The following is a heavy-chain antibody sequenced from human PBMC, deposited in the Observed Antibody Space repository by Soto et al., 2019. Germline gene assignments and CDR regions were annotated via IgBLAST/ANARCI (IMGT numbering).Heavy chain of an antibody. CDR3: ARILTYYYDSSGYYRQYYYYGMDV. CDR2: ISAYNGNT. V-gene: IGHV1-18*01. D-gene: IGHD3-22*01. Sequence: GASVKVSCKASGYTFTSYGISWVRQAPGQGLEGVGWISAYNGNTNYAQKLQGRVTMTTDTSTSTAYMELRSLRSDDTAVYYCARILTYYYDSSGYYRQYYYYGMDVWGQGTTVTV. CDR1: GYTFTSYG. J-gene: IGHJ6*02.